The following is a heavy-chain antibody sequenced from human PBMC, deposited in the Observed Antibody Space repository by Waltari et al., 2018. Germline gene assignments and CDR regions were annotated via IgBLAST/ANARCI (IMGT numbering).Heavy chain of an antibody. CDR3: ARVYLDWYFDL. D-gene: IGHD3-10*01. CDR1: GYTFTGYY. CDR2: FNPNSGGT. V-gene: IGHV1-2*06. Sequence: QVQLVQSGAEVKKPGASVKVSCKASGYTFTGYYMHWVRQAPGPGLEWMGRFNPNSGGTNYAQKVQGRVTMTRDTSISTAYMELSSLRSDDTAVYYCARVYLDWYFDLWGRGTLVTVSS. J-gene: IGHJ2*01.